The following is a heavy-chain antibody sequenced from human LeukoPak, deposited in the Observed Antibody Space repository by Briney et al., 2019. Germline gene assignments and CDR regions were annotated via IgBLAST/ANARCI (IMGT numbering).Heavy chain of an antibody. CDR1: GFTFGSYA. CDR3: AKTTTGYSSGRYPGWPADY. Sequence: AGGSLRLSCAASGFTFGSYAMYWVRQAPGKGLEWVSGIFGSGGSPHYADSVKGRFTISRDNSKNTVYLQMNSLRVEDTAVYYCAKTTTGYSSGRYPGWPADYWGQGTLVTVSP. J-gene: IGHJ4*02. D-gene: IGHD6-19*01. V-gene: IGHV3-23*01. CDR2: IFGSGGSP.